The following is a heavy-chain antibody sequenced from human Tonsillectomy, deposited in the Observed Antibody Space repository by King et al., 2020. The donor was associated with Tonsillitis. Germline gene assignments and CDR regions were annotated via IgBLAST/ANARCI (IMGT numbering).Heavy chain of an antibody. CDR3: ARDQGAAAGLFDL. J-gene: IGHJ2*01. D-gene: IGHD6-25*01. CDR2: ILSSSSYI. V-gene: IGHV3-21*01. Sequence: VQLVESGGGLVKPGGSLRLSCAASGFTFSSHAMNWVRQAPGKGLEWVSSILSSSSYIYYADSLKGRFTISRDNAKNSLYLQMDSLIAEDTALYFCARDQGAAAGLFDLWGRGTLVTVSS. CDR1: GFTFSSHA.